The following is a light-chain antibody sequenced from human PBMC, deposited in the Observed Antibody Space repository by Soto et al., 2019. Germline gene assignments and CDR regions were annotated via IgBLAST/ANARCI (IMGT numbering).Light chain of an antibody. J-gene: IGKJ4*01. CDR1: QTVNNRY. Sequence: EVVLTQSPVTLSVSPGDRATLSCRASQTVNNRYFAWYQQRPGQAPRLLIYGASSRATGIPDRFSGSGSGTDFTLTITRLESEDFAVYFCQQFDSSPVTFRGGTKVEIK. CDR3: QQFDSSPVT. V-gene: IGKV3-20*01. CDR2: GAS.